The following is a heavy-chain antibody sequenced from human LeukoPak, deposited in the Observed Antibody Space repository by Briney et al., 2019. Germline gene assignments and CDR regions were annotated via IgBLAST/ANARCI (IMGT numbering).Heavy chain of an antibody. Sequence: SETLSLTCTVSGDFITGSTYYWGWIRQPPGKGLEWIGSMYYSGSTYSNPSLRSRVTMSADTSKNQFSLNLTSVTAADTAVYYCARQYYDSTGYYYFDYWGQGTLVTVSS. CDR1: GDFITGSTYY. CDR3: ARQYYDSTGYYYFDY. J-gene: IGHJ4*02. D-gene: IGHD3-22*01. V-gene: IGHV4-39*01. CDR2: MYYSGST.